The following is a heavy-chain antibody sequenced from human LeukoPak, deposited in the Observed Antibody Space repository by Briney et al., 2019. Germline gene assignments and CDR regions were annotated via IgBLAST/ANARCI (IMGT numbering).Heavy chain of an antibody. V-gene: IGHV4-59*01. CDR1: GGSISYYY. Sequence: PSETLSLTCTVSGGSISYYYWNWIRHPPGKGLEWIGYIYYTGNTNYNPSLKSRVTISVGTSKNQFSLKLSSVIAADTAVYYCARDRLQLQSWGQGTLVTVSS. CDR3: ARDRLQLQS. CDR2: IYYTGNT. J-gene: IGHJ5*02. D-gene: IGHD5-24*01.